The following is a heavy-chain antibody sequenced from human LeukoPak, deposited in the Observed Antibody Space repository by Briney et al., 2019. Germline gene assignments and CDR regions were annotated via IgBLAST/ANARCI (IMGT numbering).Heavy chain of an antibody. V-gene: IGHV1-2*02. J-gene: IGHJ5*02. CDR2: INPSSGGT. CDR3: ARDYAYSSSSPYNWFDP. D-gene: IGHD6-6*01. CDR1: GYPFTGYY. Sequence: ASVKVSCKASGYPFTGYYIHWVRQVSGQGLEWMGWINPSSGGTNYAQKFQGRVTMTRDTSISTAYMDLSRLISDDTAVYYCARDYAYSSSSPYNWFDPWGQGTLVTVSS.